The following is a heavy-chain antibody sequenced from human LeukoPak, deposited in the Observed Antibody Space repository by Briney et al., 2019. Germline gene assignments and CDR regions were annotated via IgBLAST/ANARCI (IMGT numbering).Heavy chain of an antibody. V-gene: IGHV1-18*01. CDR2: ISAYNGNT. J-gene: IGHJ4*02. CDR1: GYTFTSSG. D-gene: IGHD2-8*01. Sequence: ASVKVSCKASGYTFTSSGISWVRQAPGQGLERMGWISAYNGNTNYAQKPQGRVTMTTDTSTSTAYMELRSLRSDDTAVYYCARFYCTNGVCYPNFDYWGQGTLVTVSS. CDR3: ARFYCTNGVCYPNFDY.